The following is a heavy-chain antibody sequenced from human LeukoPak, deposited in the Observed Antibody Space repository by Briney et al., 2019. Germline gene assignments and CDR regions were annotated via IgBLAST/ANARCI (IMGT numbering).Heavy chain of an antibody. V-gene: IGHV4-59*01. CDR3: ARLRRGLDV. CDR1: GGSISSYY. CDR2: MFYNVST. Sequence: SETLSLTCTVSGGSISSYYWNWIRQPPGKGLEWIAYMFYNVSTNYSPSLKSRVTISVDTSKNQFSLKLSSVTAADTAVYYCARLRRGLDVWGQGTTVTVSS. J-gene: IGHJ6*02.